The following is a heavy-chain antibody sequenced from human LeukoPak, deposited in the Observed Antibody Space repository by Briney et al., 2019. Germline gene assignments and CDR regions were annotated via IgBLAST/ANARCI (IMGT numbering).Heavy chain of an antibody. CDR2: ISSSSTSI. Sequence: GGSLRLSCAASGFTLSSFSMNWVRQAPGKGLERVAYISSSSTSIYYADSVKGRFTISRDNAKNSLSLQINSLRAEDTAVYYCARGPSTSRFDPWGQGTLVTVSS. D-gene: IGHD2-2*01. CDR1: GFTLSSFS. J-gene: IGHJ5*02. V-gene: IGHV3-48*01. CDR3: ARGPSTSRFDP.